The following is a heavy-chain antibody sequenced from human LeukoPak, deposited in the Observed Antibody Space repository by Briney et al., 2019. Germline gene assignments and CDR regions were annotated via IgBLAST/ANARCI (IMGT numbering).Heavy chain of an antibody. CDR1: GFTFSGSA. CDR2: IRNKANGYAT. V-gene: IGHV3-73*01. CDR3: ARAGNIRFDY. J-gene: IGHJ4*02. D-gene: IGHD1/OR15-1a*01. Sequence: GGSLRLSCAASGFTFSGSAMHWVRQASGKGLEWVGRIRNKANGYATGYAASVKGRFTISRDDSKSTAYLQMNSLKTEDTAVYYCARAGNIRFDYWGQGTLVTVSS.